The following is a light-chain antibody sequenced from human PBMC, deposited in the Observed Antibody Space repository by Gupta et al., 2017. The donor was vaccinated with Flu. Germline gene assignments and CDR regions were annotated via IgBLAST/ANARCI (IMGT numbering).Light chain of an antibody. Sequence: DIVMTQTPLSSPVTLGQPASISCRSSQSLEHSDGNTYLSWLQQRPGQPPRLLIYQISKRVSGVPDRFSGSGAGTEFTLKISRVEAEDVGVYYCMQGKQFPRTFGQWTKVEIK. J-gene: IGKJ1*01. CDR3: MQGKQFPRT. V-gene: IGKV2-24*01. CDR2: QIS. CDR1: QSLEHSDGNTY.